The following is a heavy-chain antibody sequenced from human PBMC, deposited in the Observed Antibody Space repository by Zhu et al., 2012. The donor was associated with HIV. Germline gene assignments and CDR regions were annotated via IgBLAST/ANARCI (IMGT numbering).Heavy chain of an antibody. CDR3: ARVVEEIXTALLDKYYYYYMEC. CDR1: DDSINNFH. D-gene: IGHD2-2*03. Sequence: QVQLQESGPGMLKPSETLSLICTVSDDSINNFHWSWIRQPPGKGLEWIGHISYSGSSNYNPSLKSRVTISLDTTMNEYSMRLTSVTAADTAVYFXARVVEEIXTALLDKYYYYYMECLGQGTTVTVSS. J-gene: IGHJ6*03. CDR2: ISYSGSS. V-gene: IGHV4-59*01.